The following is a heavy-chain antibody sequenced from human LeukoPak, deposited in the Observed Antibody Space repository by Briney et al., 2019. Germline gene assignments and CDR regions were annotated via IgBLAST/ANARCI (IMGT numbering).Heavy chain of an antibody. V-gene: IGHV4-34*01. D-gene: IGHD3-22*01. CDR3: ARGLSSGSLDY. Sequence: PSETLSLTCAVYGGSFSGYYWSWIRQPPGKGLEWIGEINHSGSTNYNPSLKGRVTISVDTSKNQFSLKLSSVTAADTAVYYCARGLSSGSLDYWGQGTLVTVSS. CDR2: INHSGST. CDR1: GGSFSGYY. J-gene: IGHJ4*02.